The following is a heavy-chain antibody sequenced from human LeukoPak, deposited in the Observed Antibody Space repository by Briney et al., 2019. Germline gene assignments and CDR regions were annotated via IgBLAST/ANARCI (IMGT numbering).Heavy chain of an antibody. Sequence: SETLSLTCTVSGGSISSYYWSWIRQPAGKGLEWIGRIYTSGSTNYNPSLKSRVTMSVDTSKNQVSLKLSSVTAADTAVYYCASRYCSGGSCRPDWGYYGMDVWGQGTTVTVSS. J-gene: IGHJ6*02. CDR3: ASRYCSGGSCRPDWGYYGMDV. CDR2: IYTSGST. CDR1: GGSISSYY. V-gene: IGHV4-4*07. D-gene: IGHD2-15*01.